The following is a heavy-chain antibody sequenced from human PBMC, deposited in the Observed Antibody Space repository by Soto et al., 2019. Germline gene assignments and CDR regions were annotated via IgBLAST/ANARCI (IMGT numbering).Heavy chain of an antibody. CDR1: GGTFTSHA. CDR3: AREIRRSGPRNCFDS. D-gene: IGHD3-10*01. J-gene: IGHJ4*02. Sequence: QVQLVQSGAEVKKPGSSLNVSCTASGGTFTSHAINWVRQAPGQGLEWMGGIIPVLGTTNYAQKFQGRLAITADESTNTVYLELSSLRSEDTAMFYCAREIRRSGPRNCFDSWGQGTLVTVSS. CDR2: IIPVLGTT. V-gene: IGHV1-69*01.